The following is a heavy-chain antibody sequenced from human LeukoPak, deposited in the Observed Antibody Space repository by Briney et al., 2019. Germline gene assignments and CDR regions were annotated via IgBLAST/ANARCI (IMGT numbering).Heavy chain of an antibody. V-gene: IGHV1-69*02. D-gene: IGHD1-26*01. CDR3: ASTARWVGAEGGTFDI. CDR2: IIPILGIA. CDR1: GGTFSSYT. Sequence: SVKVSCKASGGTFSSYTISWVRQAPGQGLEWMGRIIPILGIANYAQKFQGRVTITADKSASTAYMELSSLRSEDTAVYYCASTARWVGAEGGTFDIWGQGTMVTVSS. J-gene: IGHJ3*02.